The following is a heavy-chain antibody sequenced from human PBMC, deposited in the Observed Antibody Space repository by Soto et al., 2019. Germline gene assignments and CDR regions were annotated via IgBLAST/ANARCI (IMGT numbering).Heavy chain of an antibody. D-gene: IGHD1-26*01. J-gene: IGHJ4*02. CDR1: SAPVSSSTYT. V-gene: IGHV4-39*07. CDR3: ASTSGIDDY. CDR2: IYYSGST. Sequence: PSETLSLTCTVSSAPVSSSTYTWGWIRQPPGKGLEWIGSIYYSGSTYYNPSLNSRVTVSVDTSKNQFSLKLSSVTAADTAVYYCASTSGIDDYWGQGTLVTVSS.